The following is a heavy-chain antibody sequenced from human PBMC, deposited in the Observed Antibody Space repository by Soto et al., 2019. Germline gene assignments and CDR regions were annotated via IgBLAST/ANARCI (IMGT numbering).Heavy chain of an antibody. Sequence: VQLQESGPGLVKPSETLSLTCTVSGGSISSYYWTWIRQPPGKGLEWIGYIYYSGSTNYNPSLKGRVPQSVGTAKDPVSLKLSFGTVSETAVLYLAKKPKLGYSGQQKLDHWGQGTLVTVPS. J-gene: IGHJ4*02. CDR2: IYYSGST. V-gene: IGHV4-59*03. CDR1: GGSISSYY. CDR3: AKKPKLGYSGQQKLDH. D-gene: IGHD5-12*01.